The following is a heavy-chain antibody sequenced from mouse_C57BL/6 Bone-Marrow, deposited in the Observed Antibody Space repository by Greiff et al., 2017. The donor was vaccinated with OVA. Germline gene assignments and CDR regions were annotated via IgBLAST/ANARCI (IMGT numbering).Heavy chain of an antibody. CDR3: ARSSSGLAYYAIDY. V-gene: IGHV1-80*01. Sequence: QVQLQQSGAELVKPGASVKISCKASGYAFSSYWMNWVKQRPGKGLEWIGQIYPGDGDTNYNGKFKGKATLTADKSSSTAYMQLSSLTSEDSAVYFCARSSSGLAYYAIDYWGQGTSVTVSS. CDR1: GYAFSSYW. J-gene: IGHJ4*01. CDR2: IYPGDGDT. D-gene: IGHD3-2*02.